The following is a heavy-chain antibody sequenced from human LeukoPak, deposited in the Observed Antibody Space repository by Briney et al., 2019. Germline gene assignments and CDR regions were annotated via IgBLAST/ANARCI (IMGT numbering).Heavy chain of an antibody. D-gene: IGHD4-17*01. CDR1: GFTFSSYG. J-gene: IGHJ3*02. CDR2: ISGSGGST. V-gene: IGHV3-23*01. Sequence: GGSLRLSCAASGFTFSSYGMHWVRQAPGKGLEWVSSISGSGGSTQYAASVQGRFTISRDNSKNTLYLQMNSLRAEDTAVYYCAKDPNGDYIGTFDIWGQGTMVTVSS. CDR3: AKDPNGDYIGTFDI.